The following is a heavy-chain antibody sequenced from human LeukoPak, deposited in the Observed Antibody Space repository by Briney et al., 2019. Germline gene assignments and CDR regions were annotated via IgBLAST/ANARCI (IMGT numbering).Heavy chain of an antibody. J-gene: IGHJ4*02. D-gene: IGHD3-10*01. CDR1: GFTVSSNY. Sequence: GGSLRLSCAASGFTVSSNYMSWVRQAPGKGLEWVSVIYSGGSTYYADSVKGRFTISRDNSKNTLYLQMNSLRAEDTAVYYCARESTMVRGVIIKGGYFDYWGRGTLVTVSS. V-gene: IGHV3-53*01. CDR2: IYSGGST. CDR3: ARESTMVRGVIIKGGYFDY.